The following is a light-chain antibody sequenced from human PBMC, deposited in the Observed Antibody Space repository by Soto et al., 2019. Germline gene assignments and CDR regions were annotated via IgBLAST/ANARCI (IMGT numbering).Light chain of an antibody. Sequence: QSVLTQPPSVSAAPGQKVTISCSGSSSNIGNNYVSWYQQLPGTAPKLLIYENNKRPSGIPDRFSGSKSGTSATLGITGLQTGDEADDYCGTWDSSLSAPAVFGGGTQLTVL. J-gene: IGLJ7*01. CDR3: GTWDSSLSAPAV. V-gene: IGLV1-51*02. CDR1: SSNIGNNY. CDR2: ENN.